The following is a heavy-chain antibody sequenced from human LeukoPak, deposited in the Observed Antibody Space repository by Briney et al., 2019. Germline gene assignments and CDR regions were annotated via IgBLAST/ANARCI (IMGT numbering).Heavy chain of an antibody. CDR3: ARCMVLSQGWCNWFDP. Sequence: GGSLRLSCGASGFDLTTYAMTWVRQAPAKGLEWVSSIRIGGGGTYYADSVKGRFTISRDNSENTLHLQMNNLRVEDTARYFCARCMVLSQGWCNWFDPWGHGTLVTVSS. D-gene: IGHD6-13*01. V-gene: IGHV3-23*01. J-gene: IGHJ5*02. CDR2: IRIGGGGT. CDR1: GFDLTTYA.